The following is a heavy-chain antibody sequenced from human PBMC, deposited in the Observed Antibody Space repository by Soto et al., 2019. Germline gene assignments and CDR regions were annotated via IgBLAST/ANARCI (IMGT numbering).Heavy chain of an antibody. V-gene: IGHV3-33*01. J-gene: IGHJ4*02. CDR1: GFTFSSYG. D-gene: IGHD2-21*01. Sequence: QVQLVESGGGVVQPGRSLRLSCAASGFTFSSYGMHWVRQAPGKGLEWVAVIWYDGSNKYYADSVKGRFTISRDNSKNTLYLQMNSLRAEDTAVYYCARELGLPEYYFDYWGQGTLVTVSS. CDR3: ARELGLPEYYFDY. CDR2: IWYDGSNK.